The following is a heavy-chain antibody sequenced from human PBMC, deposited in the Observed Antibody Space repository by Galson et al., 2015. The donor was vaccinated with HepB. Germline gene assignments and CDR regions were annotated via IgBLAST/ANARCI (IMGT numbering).Heavy chain of an antibody. J-gene: IGHJ3*02. CDR1: GYTFTSYG. Sequence: QSGAEVKKPGASVKVSCKASGYTFTSYGISWVRQAPGQGLEWMGWISAYNGNTNYAQKLQARVTMTTDTSTSTAYMELRSLRFDDTAVYSCARDHGGLLWFGEPPTDAFDIWGQGTMVTVSS. CDR3: ARDHGGLLWFGEPPTDAFDI. D-gene: IGHD3-10*01. CDR2: ISAYNGNT. V-gene: IGHV1-18*01.